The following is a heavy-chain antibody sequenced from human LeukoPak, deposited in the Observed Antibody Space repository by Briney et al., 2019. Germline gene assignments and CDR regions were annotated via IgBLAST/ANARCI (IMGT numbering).Heavy chain of an antibody. V-gene: IGHV3-9*01. Sequence: GRSLRLSCAASGFTFDDYAMHWVRHAPGKGLEWVSGISWNSGSIGYADSVKGRFTISRDNAKNSLYLQMNSLRAEDTALYYCEKVLSHPPPHVFDIGGQGTMATVSS. J-gene: IGHJ3*02. CDR2: ISWNSGSI. CDR1: GFTFDDYA. CDR3: EKVLSHPPPHVFDI.